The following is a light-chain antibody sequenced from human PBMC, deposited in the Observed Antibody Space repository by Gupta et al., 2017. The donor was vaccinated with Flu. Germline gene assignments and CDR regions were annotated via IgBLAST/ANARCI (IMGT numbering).Light chain of an antibody. J-gene: IGKJ4*01. V-gene: IGKV3-20*01. Sequence: PGERATRSCRASQSVRDNFLAWNQVKPGQAPRRLIYGASSRATGIPDRFSGSGSGTEFNLTISTLEPEDFAVYYCQQEGSLPLTFGGGTKVEIK. CDR1: QSVRDNF. CDR2: GAS. CDR3: QQEGSLPLT.